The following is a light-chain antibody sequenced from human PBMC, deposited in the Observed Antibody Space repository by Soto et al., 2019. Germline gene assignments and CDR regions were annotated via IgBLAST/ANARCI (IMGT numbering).Light chain of an antibody. CDR1: SSNIGSNY. V-gene: IGLV1-47*01. CDR3: AAWDDSLSGPV. CDR2: RNN. J-gene: IGLJ3*02. Sequence: QSVLTQPPSASGTPGQRVTISCSGSSSNIGSNYVYWYQQLPGTAPKLRIYRNNQRPSGVPDRFSGSKSGTSASLAISGLRSEDEADYYCAAWDDSLSGPVFGGGTKLTV.